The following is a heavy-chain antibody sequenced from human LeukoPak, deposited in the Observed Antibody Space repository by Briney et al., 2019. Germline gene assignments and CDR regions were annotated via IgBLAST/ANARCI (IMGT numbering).Heavy chain of an antibody. V-gene: IGHV3-21*01. Sequence: PGGSLRLSCAASGFTFSDSGMHWVRQAPGKGLEWVSSINSRSNYIYYADSVKGRFTISRDNAKESLYLQMNSLRAEDTALYFCARDKVSVIPALDYWGQGTLVIVSS. CDR2: INSRSNYI. D-gene: IGHD2/OR15-2a*01. CDR1: GFTFSDSG. CDR3: ARDKVSVIPALDY. J-gene: IGHJ4*02.